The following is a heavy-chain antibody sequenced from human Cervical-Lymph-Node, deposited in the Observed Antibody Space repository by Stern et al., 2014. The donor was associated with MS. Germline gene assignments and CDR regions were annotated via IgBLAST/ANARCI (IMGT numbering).Heavy chain of an antibody. CDR3: ARGGIGSSRLYYHFYGMDV. J-gene: IGHJ6*02. Sequence: VHLVESGAEVKKPGSSVKVSCKASGGTFNSYVISWVRQAPGQGLEWMGGFVTLLSTTHYAQKLQGRVTITADESRSTTYMELTSLRSDDTAVYYCARGGIGSSRLYYHFYGMDVWGQGTTVTVSS. CDR1: GGTFNSYV. CDR2: FVTLLSTT. D-gene: IGHD6-6*01. V-gene: IGHV1-69*01.